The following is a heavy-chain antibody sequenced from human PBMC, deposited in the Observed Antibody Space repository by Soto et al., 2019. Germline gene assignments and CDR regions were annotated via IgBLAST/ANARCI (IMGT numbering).Heavy chain of an antibody. CDR2: ISGSGGST. V-gene: IGHV3-23*01. CDR3: AKGIPAYYYDSSGYYNPDYFDY. J-gene: IGHJ4*02. Sequence: PGGSLRLSCAASGFTFSSYAMSWVRQAPGKGLEWVSAISGSGGSTYYADSVKGRFTISRDNSKNTLYLQMNSLRAEDTAVYYCAKGIPAYYYDSSGYYNPDYFDYWGQGTLVTVSS. CDR1: GFTFSSYA. D-gene: IGHD3-22*01.